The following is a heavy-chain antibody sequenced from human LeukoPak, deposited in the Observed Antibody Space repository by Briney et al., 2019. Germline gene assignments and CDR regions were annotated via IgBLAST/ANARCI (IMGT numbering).Heavy chain of an antibody. D-gene: IGHD4-23*01. Sequence: GGSLRLSCAASGFTYSSHAMSWVRQAPGKGLEWVSAISGSGGRTYYADSVKGRFTISTDKSKNTLSLQMNSLRAEDTALYYCAKGGTVGTHYFDSWGQGTLVTVSS. J-gene: IGHJ4*02. V-gene: IGHV3-23*01. CDR3: AKGGTVGTHYFDS. CDR2: ISGSGGRT. CDR1: GFTYSSHA.